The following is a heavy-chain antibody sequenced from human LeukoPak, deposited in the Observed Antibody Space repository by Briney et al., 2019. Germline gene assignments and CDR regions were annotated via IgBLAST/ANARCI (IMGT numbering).Heavy chain of an antibody. V-gene: IGHV4-39*07. CDR1: GGSISSSSYY. J-gene: IGHJ5*02. D-gene: IGHD2-15*01. CDR3: ARDRVEYCSGGSCYGWFDP. CDR2: IYYSGST. Sequence: PSETLSLTCTVSGGSISSSSYYSGWIRQPPGKGLEWIGSIYYSGSTYYNPSLKSRVTISVDTSKNQLSLTLSSVTAADTAVYYCARDRVEYCSGGSCYGWFDPWGQGTLVTVSS.